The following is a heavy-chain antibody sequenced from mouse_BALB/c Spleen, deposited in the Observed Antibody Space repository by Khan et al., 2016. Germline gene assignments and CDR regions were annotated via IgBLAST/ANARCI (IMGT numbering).Heavy chain of an antibody. CDR3: ATRGYYAWFAY. Sequence: QVQLQQSGPQLVRPGASVKISCKASGYSFTNYWMHWVKQRPGQGLEWIGMIDPSDSETRLNQKVKDKATLTVDKSSNTAYMHLSSPTSEDSAVYYCATRGYYAWFAYWGQGTLVTVSA. J-gene: IGHJ3*01. V-gene: IGHV1S126*01. D-gene: IGHD2-3*01. CDR2: IDPSDSET. CDR1: GYSFTNYW.